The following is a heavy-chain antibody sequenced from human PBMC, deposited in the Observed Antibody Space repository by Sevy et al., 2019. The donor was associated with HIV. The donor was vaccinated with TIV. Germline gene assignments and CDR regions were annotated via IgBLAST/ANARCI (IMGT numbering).Heavy chain of an antibody. CDR1: GFTFSSYW. J-gene: IGHJ4*02. CDR3: ARDGEMATIPFDY. Sequence: GGSLRLSCAASGFTFSSYWMHWVRQAPGKGLVWVSRINGDGSSTSYADSVKGRFTISRDNAKNTLYLQMNSLRAEDTAVYYCARDGEMATIPFDYWGQGTLVTVSS. CDR2: INGDGSST. D-gene: IGHD5-12*01. V-gene: IGHV3-74*01.